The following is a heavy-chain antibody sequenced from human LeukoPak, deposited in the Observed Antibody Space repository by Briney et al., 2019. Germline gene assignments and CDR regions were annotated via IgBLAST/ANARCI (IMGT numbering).Heavy chain of an antibody. Sequence: GGSLRLSCAASGFTFNKYSMNWVRQAPGKGLEWVSYISSSSVSIYYADSVKGRFTISRDNAKNSLYLQMNSLRAEDTAVYYCAREGMYYYDSSGLSSHFDYWGQGTLVTVSS. CDR1: GFTFNKYS. CDR3: AREGMYYYDSSGLSSHFDY. J-gene: IGHJ4*02. V-gene: IGHV3-48*01. CDR2: ISSSSVSI. D-gene: IGHD3-22*01.